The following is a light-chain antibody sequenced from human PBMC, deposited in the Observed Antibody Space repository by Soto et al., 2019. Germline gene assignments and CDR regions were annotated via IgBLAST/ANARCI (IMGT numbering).Light chain of an antibody. CDR2: QDS. Sequence: SYELTQPPSVSVSPGQTASITCSGDKLGDKYAFWYQQKPGQSPVLVIYQDSKRPSGIPERFSGSNSGNTATLTISGTQAMDEADYYSQAWDSSTVVFGGGTKLTVL. CDR3: QAWDSSTVV. V-gene: IGLV3-1*01. J-gene: IGLJ2*01. CDR1: KLGDKY.